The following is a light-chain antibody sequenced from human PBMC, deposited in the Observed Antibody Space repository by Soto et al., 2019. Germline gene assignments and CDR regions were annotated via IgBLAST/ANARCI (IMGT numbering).Light chain of an antibody. CDR3: QHYKNYPCP. V-gene: IGKV1-8*01. CDR1: QDVGRY. CDR2: GAS. J-gene: IGKJ1*01. Sequence: AIRRTQSPSSLYASAGDRVAIACRASQDVGRYLAWYQQKPGQAHKLLIYGASTLQSGVPSRFSGGGSGTDFTLTISCLQSEDFATYYCQHYKNYPCPFGQGTKVEIK.